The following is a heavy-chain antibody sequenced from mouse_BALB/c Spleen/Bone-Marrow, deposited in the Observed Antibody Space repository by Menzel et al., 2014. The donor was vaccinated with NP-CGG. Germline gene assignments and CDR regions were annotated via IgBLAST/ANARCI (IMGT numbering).Heavy chain of an antibody. CDR1: GYTFTDYC. D-gene: IGHD1-1*01. CDR2: IYPGSGNT. Sequence: VQLLQSGPELVKPGASVKISCKASGYTFTDYCINWVKQTPGQGLEWIGWIYPGSGNTQYTAKFKGKATWTVNTSSNTSYMQLSRLTTEGPADYFCASPPDSDGSRPYWDLDVWGAGTTVTVSS. J-gene: IGHJ1*01. V-gene: IGHV1-84*02. CDR3: ASPPDSDGSRPYWDLDV.